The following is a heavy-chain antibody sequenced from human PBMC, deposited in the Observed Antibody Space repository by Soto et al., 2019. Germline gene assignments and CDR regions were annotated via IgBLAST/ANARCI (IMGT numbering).Heavy chain of an antibody. D-gene: IGHD5-12*01. V-gene: IGHV1-18*01. Sequence: QVQLVQSGAEVKKPGASVKVSCKASGYTFTSYGISWVRQAPGQGLEWMGWISAYNGNTNYAQKLQGRVTMTTDTSTSTAYMELRSLRSDDTAVYYCARDHEAWGYSGYDPDDYWGQGTLVTVSS. CDR1: GYTFTSYG. J-gene: IGHJ4*02. CDR3: ARDHEAWGYSGYDPDDY. CDR2: ISAYNGNT.